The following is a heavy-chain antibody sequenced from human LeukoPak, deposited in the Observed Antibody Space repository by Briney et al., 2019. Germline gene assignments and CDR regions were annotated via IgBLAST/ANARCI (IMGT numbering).Heavy chain of an antibody. J-gene: IGHJ4*02. V-gene: IGHV3-74*01. Sequence: GGSLRLSCAASGFTFSNYWMHWVHQAPGKGLVWVSRINTDGSTTTYADSVKGRFTISRDNDKNMLYLQMNSLRAEDTAVYYCTRAGGRYSYEHWGQGTLVTVSS. D-gene: IGHD5-18*01. CDR3: TRAGGRYSYEH. CDR2: INTDGSTT. CDR1: GFTFSNYW.